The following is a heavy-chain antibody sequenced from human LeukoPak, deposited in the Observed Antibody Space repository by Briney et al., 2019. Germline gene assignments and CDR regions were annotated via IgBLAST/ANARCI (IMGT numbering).Heavy chain of an antibody. Sequence: SETLSLTCTVSGGSISSGGYYWSWIRQHPGKGLEWIGYIYYSGSTYYNPSLKSRVTISVDTSKNQFSLKLSSVTAADTAVYYCARDGGWNSYYFDYWGQGTLVTVSS. V-gene: IGHV4-31*03. D-gene: IGHD1-7*01. CDR2: IYYSGST. J-gene: IGHJ4*02. CDR3: ARDGGWNSYYFDY. CDR1: GGSISSGGYY.